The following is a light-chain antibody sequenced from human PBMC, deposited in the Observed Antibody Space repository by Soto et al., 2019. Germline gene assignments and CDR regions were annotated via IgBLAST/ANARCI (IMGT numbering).Light chain of an antibody. J-gene: IGKJ1*01. CDR3: QQRSNWPTWT. Sequence: ESVLIQSPAAPSLSPGERATLSCRASQSVSSYLAWYQQKPGQAPRLLIYDASNRATGIPARFSGSGSGTDFTLAISSLEPEDIAVYYCQQRSNWPTWTFGQGT. CDR2: DAS. CDR1: QSVSSY. V-gene: IGKV3-11*01.